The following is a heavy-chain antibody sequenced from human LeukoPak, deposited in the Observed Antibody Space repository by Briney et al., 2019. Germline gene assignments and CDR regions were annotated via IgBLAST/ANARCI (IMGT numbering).Heavy chain of an antibody. D-gene: IGHD1-14*01. CDR1: GGSFSGYY. CDR3: ARGYGSPDRLFGWFDP. CDR2: IYYSGST. J-gene: IGHJ5*02. Sequence: SETLSLTCAVYGGSFSGYYWSWIRQPPGKGLEWIGSIYYSGSTYYNPSLKSRVTISVDTSKNQFSLKLSSVTAADTAVYYCARGYGSPDRLFGWFDPWGQGTLVTVSS. V-gene: IGHV4-34*01.